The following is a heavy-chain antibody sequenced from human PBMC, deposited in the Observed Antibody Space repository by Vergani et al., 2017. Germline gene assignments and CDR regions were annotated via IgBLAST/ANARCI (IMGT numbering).Heavy chain of an antibody. CDR2: IDPSDSYT. Sequence: EVQLVQSGAEVKKPGESLRISCKGSGYSFTSYWISWVRQMPGKGLEWMGRIDPSDSYTNYSPSFQGHVTISADKSISTAYLQWSSLKASDTAMYYCXRVPSSKDWFYYSSGWYYFDYWGQGTLVTVSS. CDR3: XRVPSSKDWFYYSSGWYYFDY. CDR1: GYSFTSYW. J-gene: IGHJ4*02. D-gene: IGHD6-19*01. V-gene: IGHV5-10-1*01.